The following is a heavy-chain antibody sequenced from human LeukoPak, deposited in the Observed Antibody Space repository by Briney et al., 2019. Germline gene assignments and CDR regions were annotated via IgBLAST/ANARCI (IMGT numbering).Heavy chain of an antibody. D-gene: IGHD5-12*01. CDR1: GGTVIIYA. Sequence: GSSVKLSCNAAGGTVIIYAISWGRRGPGQGHEWMGGSVPIFCTANYAQKFQSRVTITADESTSTAYMELSSLRSEDTAVYYCAREIENSGYDFDSWGQGTLVTVSS. V-gene: IGHV1-69*13. CDR2: SVPIFCTA. J-gene: IGHJ4*02. CDR3: AREIENSGYDFDS.